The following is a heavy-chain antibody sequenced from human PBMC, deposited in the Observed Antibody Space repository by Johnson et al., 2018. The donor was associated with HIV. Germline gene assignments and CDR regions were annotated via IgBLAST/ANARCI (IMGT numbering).Heavy chain of an antibody. J-gene: IGHJ3*02. CDR3: TTYITMVTMYAEIKGGAFDI. V-gene: IGHV3-15*01. D-gene: IGHD3-10*01. CDR1: GFTFSNAW. CDR2: IKSKTDGGTT. Sequence: SGFTFSNAWMSWVRQAPGKGLEWVGRIKSKTDGGTTDYAAPVKGRFTISRDDSKNTLYLQMNSLKTEDTAVYYCTTYITMVTMYAEIKGGAFDIWGQGTMVTVSS.